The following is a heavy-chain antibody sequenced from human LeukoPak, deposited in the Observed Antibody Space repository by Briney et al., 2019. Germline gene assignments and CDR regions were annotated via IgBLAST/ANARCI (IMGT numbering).Heavy chain of an antibody. CDR1: GFTFSDYY. CDR2: ISSSGNII. J-gene: IGHJ4*02. D-gene: IGHD5-18*01. CDR3: ARATAADTAMIYFDY. Sequence: PGGSLRLSCAASGFTFSDYYMSWIRQAPGKGLEWVSYISSSGNIIYSADSVKGRFTISRDNTKNSLYLQINSLRAEDTAVYYCARATAADTAMIYFDYWGQGTLVTVSS. V-gene: IGHV3-11*01.